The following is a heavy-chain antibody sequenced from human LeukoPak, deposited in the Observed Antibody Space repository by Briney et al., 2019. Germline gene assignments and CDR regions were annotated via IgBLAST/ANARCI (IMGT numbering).Heavy chain of an antibody. J-gene: IGHJ5*02. D-gene: IGHD2-15*01. Sequence: PSETLSLTCTVSGGSISSSSYYWGWIRQPPGKGLEWIGNIYYSGSTYYNPSLNSRVTISVDTPKTEFSLQLSSVTAADTAVYYCAGIVVVVAAINWFDPWGQGTLVTVSS. CDR2: IYYSGST. V-gene: IGHV4-39*01. CDR3: AGIVVVVAAINWFDP. CDR1: GGSISSSSYY.